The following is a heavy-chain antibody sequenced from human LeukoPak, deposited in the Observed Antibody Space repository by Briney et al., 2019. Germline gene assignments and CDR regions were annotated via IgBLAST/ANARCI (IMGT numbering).Heavy chain of an antibody. CDR1: GYTLTELS. Sequence: ASVKVSCKVSGYTLTELSMHWVRQAPGKGLEWMGGFDPEDGETIYAQKFQGRVTMTRDTSISTAYMELSRLRSDDTAVYYCARLGYCSSTSCYDYWGQGTLVTVSS. J-gene: IGHJ4*02. CDR2: FDPEDGET. CDR3: ARLGYCSSTSCYDY. V-gene: IGHV1-24*01. D-gene: IGHD2-2*01.